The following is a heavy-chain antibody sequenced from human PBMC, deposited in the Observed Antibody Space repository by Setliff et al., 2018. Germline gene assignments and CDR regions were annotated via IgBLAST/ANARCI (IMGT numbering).Heavy chain of an antibody. J-gene: IGHJ6*03. D-gene: IGHD3-16*01. Sequence: GASVKVSCKASGGTFSSYAISWVRQAPGQGLEWMGWMNPNTGGTTYAQAFQARITMTKNTSISTAYLELSSLKSEDTAVYYCARAPAWGSSNYYYYYMDVWGKGTTVTVSS. CDR3: ARAPAWGSSNYYYYYMDV. V-gene: IGHV1-8*02. CDR2: MNPNTGGT. CDR1: GGTFSSYA.